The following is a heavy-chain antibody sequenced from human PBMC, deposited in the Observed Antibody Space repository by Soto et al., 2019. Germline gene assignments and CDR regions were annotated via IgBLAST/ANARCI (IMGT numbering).Heavy chain of an antibody. D-gene: IGHD2-15*01. CDR1: GFTFSSYW. J-gene: IGHJ4*02. Sequence: GGSLRRSCAASGFTFSSYWMHWVRQVPGKGLAWVSCIKSDGSTTYADSVKGRFIISRDNAKNTLYLQMNSLRTEDTAVYYCARDRGYHADYWGLGSLVTVSS. CDR3: ARDRGYHADY. CDR2: IKSDGST. V-gene: IGHV3-74*01.